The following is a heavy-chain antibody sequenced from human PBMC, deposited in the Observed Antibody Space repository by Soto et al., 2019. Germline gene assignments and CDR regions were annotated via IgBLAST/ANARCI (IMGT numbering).Heavy chain of an antibody. J-gene: IGHJ5*02. D-gene: IGHD2-21*02. CDR1: GGSISSSNW. CDR3: AREEVVVTAINWFDP. Sequence: LRETLSLTCAVSGGSISSSNWWSWVRQPPGKGLEWIGEIYHSGSTNYNPSLKSRVTISVDKSKNQFSLKLSSVTAADTAVYYCAREEVVVTAINWFDPWGQGTLVTVSS. V-gene: IGHV4-4*02. CDR2: IYHSGST.